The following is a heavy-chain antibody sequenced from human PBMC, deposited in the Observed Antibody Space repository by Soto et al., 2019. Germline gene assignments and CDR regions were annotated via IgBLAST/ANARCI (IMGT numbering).Heavy chain of an antibody. CDR2: IDPSDSYT. CDR3: ASGGYCSSNSCSGGYYYYYGMVV. D-gene: IGHD2-2*01. CDR1: GYSFTSYW. Sequence: GESLKISCKGSGYSFTSYWISWVRQMPGKGLEWMGRIDPSDSYTNYSPSFQGHVTISADKSISTAYLQWSSLKASDTAMYYCASGGYCSSNSCSGGYYYYYGMVVSGQGTTVTVYS. J-gene: IGHJ6*02. V-gene: IGHV5-10-1*01.